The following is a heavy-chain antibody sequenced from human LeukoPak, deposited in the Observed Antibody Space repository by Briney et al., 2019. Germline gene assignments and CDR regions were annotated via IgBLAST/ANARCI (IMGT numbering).Heavy chain of an antibody. D-gene: IGHD6-19*01. J-gene: IGHJ4*02. CDR3: ARGGSSHWYEFDS. CDR2: IYAADSDT. CDR1: GYTFTNYW. V-gene: IGHV5-51*01. Sequence: GESLKISCKGSGYTFTNYWIGWVRQMPGKGLEWMGIIYAADSDTKYSPSFQGQVTISADKSISTAYLQWSSLKASDTAIYYCARGGSSHWYEFDSWGLGTLVTVSS.